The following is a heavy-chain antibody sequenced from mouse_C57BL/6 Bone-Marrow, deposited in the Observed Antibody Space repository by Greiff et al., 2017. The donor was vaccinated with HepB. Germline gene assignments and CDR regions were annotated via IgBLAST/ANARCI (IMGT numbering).Heavy chain of an antibody. CDR2: ILPGSGST. D-gene: IGHD2-3*01. CDR1: GYTFTGYW. V-gene: IGHV1-9*01. CDR3: ARTDDHSWFAY. Sequence: QVQLQQSGAELMKPGASVKLSCKATGYTFTGYWIEWVKQRPGHGLEWIGEILPGSGSTNYNEKFKGKATFTADTSSNTAYMQLSSLTTEDSAFYYCARTDDHSWFAYWGQGTLVTVSA. J-gene: IGHJ3*01.